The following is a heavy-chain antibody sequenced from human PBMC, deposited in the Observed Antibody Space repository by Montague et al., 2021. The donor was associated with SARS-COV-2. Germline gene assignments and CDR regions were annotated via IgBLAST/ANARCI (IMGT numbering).Heavy chain of an antibody. CDR2: INRDGTEE. CDR3: ARDRGWQSYDS. J-gene: IGHJ4*02. V-gene: IGHV3-7*01. D-gene: IGHD6-19*01. CDR1: GFTLRGYW. Sequence: SLRLSCAASGFTLRGYWMTWVRQAPGKGLEWVASINRDGTEESYMDSVRGRFTISRDNAQNSLFLQINRLRVEDTAVYYCARDRGWQSYDSWGQGNLSSSPQ.